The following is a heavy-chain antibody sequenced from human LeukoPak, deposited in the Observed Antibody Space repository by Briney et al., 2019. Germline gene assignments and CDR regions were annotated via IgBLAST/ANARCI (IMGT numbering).Heavy chain of an antibody. CDR2: IIPILGIA. V-gene: IGHV1-69*04. CDR3: ARDAYSSSPWYYFDY. Sequence: GASVEVSCKASGGTFSSYTISWVRQAPGQGLEWMGRIIPILGIANYAQKFQGRVTITADKSTSTAYMELSSLRSEDTAVYYCARDAYSSSPWYYFDYWGQGTLVTVSS. CDR1: GGTFSSYT. J-gene: IGHJ4*02. D-gene: IGHD6-6*01.